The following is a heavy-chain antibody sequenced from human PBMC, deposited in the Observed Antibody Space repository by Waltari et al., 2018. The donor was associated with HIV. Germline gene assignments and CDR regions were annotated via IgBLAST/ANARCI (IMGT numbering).Heavy chain of an antibody. CDR3: ARDWGVTTGPFDF. CDR2: IHYNGRS. J-gene: IGHJ4*02. Sequence: QVQLQESGPGLVQTLETLSLTCAVSGPSITSGYYWAWIRQSPGKGLEWIATIHYNGRSDYNPSLGGRVLVAVDTSKNQFSWKMRDVTAADTAIYYCARDWGVTTGPFDFWGQGTQVTGSS. V-gene: IGHV4-38-2*02. CDR1: GPSITSGYY. D-gene: IGHD4-4*01.